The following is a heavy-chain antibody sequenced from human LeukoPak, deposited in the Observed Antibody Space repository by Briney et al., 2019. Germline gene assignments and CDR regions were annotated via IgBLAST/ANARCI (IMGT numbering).Heavy chain of an antibody. CDR3: ARKEGATGGPYAFDI. Sequence: ASVKVSCNSSGYTFTIYGISWVRHAPGQGREWMIWISAYSGNTKYAQKIQGRVTMTTDTSTSTAYMELRSVKSEETAVYYCARKEGATGGPYAFDIWGQGTMVTVSS. CDR1: GYTFTIYG. V-gene: IGHV1-18*01. CDR2: ISAYSGNT. D-gene: IGHD1-26*01. J-gene: IGHJ3*02.